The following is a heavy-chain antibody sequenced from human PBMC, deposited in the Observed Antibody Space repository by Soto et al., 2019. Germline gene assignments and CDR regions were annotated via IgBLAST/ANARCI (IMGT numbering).Heavy chain of an antibody. CDR3: ARQRSAYCGGDCYSSHQFDY. J-gene: IGHJ4*02. CDR2: IYYSGST. Sequence: PSETLSLTCTVSGGSISSYYWSWIRQPPGKGLEWIGYIYYSGSTNYNPSLKSRVTISVDTSKNQFSLKLSSVTAADTAVYYCARQRSAYCGGDCYSSHQFDYWGQGTLVTDSS. D-gene: IGHD2-21*02. CDR1: GGSISSYY. V-gene: IGHV4-59*01.